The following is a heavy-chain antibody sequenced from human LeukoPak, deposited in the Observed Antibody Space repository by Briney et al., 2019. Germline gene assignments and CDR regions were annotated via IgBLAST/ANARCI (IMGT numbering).Heavy chain of an antibody. Sequence: SETLSLTCTVSGGSISSSSHYWGWIRQPPGKGLEWIGSMYYRGSTYHNPSLKSRVTISVDTSKNQFSLKLSSVTAADTAVYYCATTTIRLGYWGQGTLVTVSS. CDR3: ATTTIRLGY. CDR1: GGSISSSSHY. CDR2: MYYRGST. V-gene: IGHV4-39*07. J-gene: IGHJ4*02. D-gene: IGHD1-26*01.